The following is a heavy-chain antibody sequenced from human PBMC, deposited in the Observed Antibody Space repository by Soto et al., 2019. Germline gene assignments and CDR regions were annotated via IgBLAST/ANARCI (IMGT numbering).Heavy chain of an antibody. V-gene: IGHV4-59*08. CDR2: IYYSGST. J-gene: IGHJ2*01. CDR1: GGSISSYY. Sequence: QVQLQESGPGLVKPSETLSLTCTVSGGSISSYYWSWIRQSPGKGLEWIGYIYYSGSTNYNPSLKSRVTISVDTSKNQFSLNLSSVTAADTAVYYCARTAAAAGPTCWNFALWGRGTLVTVSS. CDR3: ARTAAAAGPTCWNFAL. D-gene: IGHD6-13*01.